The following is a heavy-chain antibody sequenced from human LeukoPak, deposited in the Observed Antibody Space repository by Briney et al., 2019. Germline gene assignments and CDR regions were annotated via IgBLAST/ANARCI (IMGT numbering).Heavy chain of an antibody. V-gene: IGHV7-4-1*02. CDR3: ARDLPYYDFWSGTYGMDV. J-gene: IGHJ6*02. CDR1: GYTFTSYA. CDR2: INTNTGNP. D-gene: IGHD3-3*01. Sequence: VASVKVSCKASGYTFTSYAMNWVRQAPGQGLEWMGQINTNTGNPTYAQGFTGRFVFSLDTSVSTAYLQISSLKAEDTAVYYCARDLPYYDFWSGTYGMDVWGQGTTVTVSS.